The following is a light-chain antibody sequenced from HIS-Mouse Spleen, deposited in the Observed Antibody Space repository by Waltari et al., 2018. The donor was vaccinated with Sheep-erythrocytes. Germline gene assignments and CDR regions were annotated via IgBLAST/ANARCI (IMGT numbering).Light chain of an antibody. CDR1: ALPKKY. Sequence: SYELTQPPSVSVSPGQTARITCSGAALPKKYAYWYQQKSGQAPVLVIYEDSKRPPGIPERFSGSSSGTMATLTISGAQAEDEADYYCCSYAGSYNHVFATGTKVTVL. V-gene: IGLV3-10*01. CDR2: EDS. J-gene: IGLJ1*01. CDR3: CSYAGSYNHV.